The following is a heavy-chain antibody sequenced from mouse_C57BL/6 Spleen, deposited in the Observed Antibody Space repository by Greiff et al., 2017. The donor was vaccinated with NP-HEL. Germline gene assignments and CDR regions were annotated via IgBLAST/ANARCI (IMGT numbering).Heavy chain of an antibody. V-gene: IGHV1-4*01. J-gene: IGHJ3*01. CDR3: ARAGDYDPSFAY. Sequence: QVQLQQSGAELARPGASVKMSCKASGYTFTSYTLHWVKQRPGQGLEWIGYINPSSGYTKYNQKFKDKATLTADKSSSTAYMQLSSLTSEDSAVYYCARAGDYDPSFAYWGQGTLVTVSA. CDR2: INPSSGYT. D-gene: IGHD2-4*01. CDR1: GYTFTSYT.